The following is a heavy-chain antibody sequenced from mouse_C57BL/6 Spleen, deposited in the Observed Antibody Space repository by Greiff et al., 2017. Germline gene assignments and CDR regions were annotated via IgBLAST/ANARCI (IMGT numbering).Heavy chain of an antibody. CDR1: GFTFSDYG. CDR2: ISSGSSTI. CDR3: AREGLLLRLAGFAY. V-gene: IGHV5-17*01. Sequence: EVQLVESGGGLVKPGGSLKLSCAASGFTFSDYGMHWVRQAPEKGLEWVAYISSGSSTIYYADTVKGRFTISRDNAKNTLFLQMTSLRSEDTAMYYCAREGLLLRLAGFAYWGQGTLVTVSA. D-gene: IGHD1-1*01. J-gene: IGHJ3*01.